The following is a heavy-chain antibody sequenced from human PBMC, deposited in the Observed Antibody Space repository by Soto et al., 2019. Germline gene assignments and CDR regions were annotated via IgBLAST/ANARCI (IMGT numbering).Heavy chain of an antibody. CDR3: ARHFSDSNWFDP. V-gene: IGHV5-51*01. D-gene: IGHD2-21*02. CDR2: IYPGDSDT. J-gene: IGHJ5*02. Sequence: GESLKISCKGSGYTFTDYWIGWVRQLPGKGLEWMGIIYPGDSDTRYSPSFQGHVTITVDKSTSTAYLQWNTLKASDTAMYYCARHFSDSNWFDPWGQGTLVTVSS. CDR1: GYTFTDYW.